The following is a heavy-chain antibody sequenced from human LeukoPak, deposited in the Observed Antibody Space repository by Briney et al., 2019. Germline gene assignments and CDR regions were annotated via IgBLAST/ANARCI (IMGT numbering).Heavy chain of an antibody. D-gene: IGHD2-15*01. V-gene: IGHV1-2*02. CDR3: ARGGYCSGGSCYNNWFDP. CDR2: IKPNSGDT. J-gene: IGHJ5*02. CDR1: GYSFADYY. Sequence: ASVKVSCKASGYSFADYYMHWVRQAPGQGLEWMGWIKPNSGDTRSAQKFQGRVTMTRDTSISTAYMELSSLRYDDTAVYYCARGGYCSGGSCYNNWFDPWGQGTLVTVSS.